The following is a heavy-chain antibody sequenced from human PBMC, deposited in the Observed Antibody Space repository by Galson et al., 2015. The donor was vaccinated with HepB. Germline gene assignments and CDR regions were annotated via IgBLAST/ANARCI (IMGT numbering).Heavy chain of an antibody. CDR1: GSRFTDHW. V-gene: IGHV5-51*01. J-gene: IGHJ4*02. CDR2: IYPHDSDI. CDR3: ARDGTYGYNYDY. D-gene: IGHD5-24*01. Sequence: QSGAEVKKPGESLKISCKGSGSRFTDHWIGWVRQMPGKGLEWMGIIYPHDSDIRYSPSFQGQVTISADKSISTAYLQWSSLKASDTAMYYCARDGTYGYNYDYWGQGTLVTVSS.